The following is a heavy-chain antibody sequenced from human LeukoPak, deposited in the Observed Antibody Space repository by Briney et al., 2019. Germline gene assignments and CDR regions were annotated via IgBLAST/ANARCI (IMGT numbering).Heavy chain of an antibody. V-gene: IGHV1-2*02. Sequence: GASVKVSCKASGYTFTGYFMHWVRQAPGQGLEWMGWINPNSGGTNYAQKFQGRVTMTRGTSISTAYMELSRLRSDDTAVYYCARGLGYSYGYQIDYWGQGTLVTVSS. CDR3: ARGLGYSYGYQIDY. D-gene: IGHD5-18*01. CDR1: GYTFTGYF. CDR2: INPNSGGT. J-gene: IGHJ4*02.